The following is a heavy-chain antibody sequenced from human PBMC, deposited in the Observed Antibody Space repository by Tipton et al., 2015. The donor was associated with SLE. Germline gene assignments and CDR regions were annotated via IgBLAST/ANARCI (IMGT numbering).Heavy chain of an antibody. Sequence: QLVQSGPEVRKPGASVRVSCKASGYTFTSYSITWVRQAPGQGLEWMGWISGYNSNTNYAQKFQGRVTITTDISTSTAYMELRSLTSDDTAVYYCAIAAAGRASFDYWGQGTLVTVSS. J-gene: IGHJ4*02. D-gene: IGHD6-13*01. V-gene: IGHV1-18*01. CDR1: GYTFTSYS. CDR2: ISGYNSNT. CDR3: AIAAAGRASFDY.